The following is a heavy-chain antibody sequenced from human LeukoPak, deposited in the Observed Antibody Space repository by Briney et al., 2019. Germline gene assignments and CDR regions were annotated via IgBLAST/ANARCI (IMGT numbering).Heavy chain of an antibody. J-gene: IGHJ4*02. V-gene: IGHV1-2*02. Sequence: ASVKVSCKGSVGTFSSYAISWVRQAPGQGLEWMGWINPNSGGTNYAQKFQGRVTMTRDTSISTAYMELSRLRSDDTAVYYCATENTGLPGYWGQGTLVTVSS. D-gene: IGHD1-14*01. CDR1: VGTFSSYA. CDR2: INPNSGGT. CDR3: ATENTGLPGY.